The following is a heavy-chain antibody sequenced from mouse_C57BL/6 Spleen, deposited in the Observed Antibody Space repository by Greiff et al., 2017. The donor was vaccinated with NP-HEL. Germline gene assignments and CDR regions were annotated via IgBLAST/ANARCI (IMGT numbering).Heavy chain of an antibody. CDR3: ARQITTVVADYYAMDY. V-gene: IGHV1-72*01. D-gene: IGHD1-1*01. J-gene: IGHJ4*01. CDR2: IDPNSGGT. CDR1: GYTFTSYW. Sequence: QVQLKQPGAELVKPGASVKLSCKASGYTFTSYWMHWVKQRPGRGLEWIGRIDPNSGGTKYNEKFKSKATLTVDKPSSTAYMQLSSLTSEDSAVYYCARQITTVVADYYAMDYWGQGTSVTVSS.